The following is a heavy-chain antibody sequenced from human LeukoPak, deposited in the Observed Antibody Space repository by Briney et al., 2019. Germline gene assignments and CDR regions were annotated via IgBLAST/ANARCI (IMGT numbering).Heavy chain of an antibody. V-gene: IGHV4-39*07. D-gene: IGHD2-21*02. CDR3: ANCGRDCNSFDH. CDR2: IYYNGNT. Sequence: SETLSLTCTVSGASINSDSYYWGWIRQPPGKGLEWIGNIYYNGNTYYNPSLKSRVTISINTSKNQISLRLPSATAADTAVYYCANCGRDCNSFDHWGQGTLVTVSS. CDR1: GASINSDSYY. J-gene: IGHJ4*02.